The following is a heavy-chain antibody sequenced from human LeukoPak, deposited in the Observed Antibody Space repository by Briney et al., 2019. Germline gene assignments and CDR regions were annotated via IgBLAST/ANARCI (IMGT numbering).Heavy chain of an antibody. V-gene: IGHV1-18*01. CDR1: GYTFTSYD. Sequence: GASVKVSCKASGYTFTSYDINWVRQATGQGLEWMGWISAYNGNTNYAQKLQGRVTVTTDTSTTTAYMELRGLTSDDTAVYYCAREAGGATEFYFDYWGQGTLVTVSS. D-gene: IGHD1-26*01. CDR2: ISAYNGNT. J-gene: IGHJ4*02. CDR3: AREAGGATEFYFDY.